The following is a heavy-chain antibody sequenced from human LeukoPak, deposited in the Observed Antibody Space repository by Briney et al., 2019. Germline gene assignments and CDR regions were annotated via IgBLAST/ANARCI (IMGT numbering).Heavy chain of an antibody. D-gene: IGHD3-3*01. CDR3: ARGLTYYDFWSGYRLFDY. CDR1: GFTFSSYE. V-gene: IGHV3-30*04. CDR2: ISYDGSNK. Sequence: PGGSLRLSCAASGFTFSSYEMNWVRQAPDKGLEWVAVISYDGSNKYYADSVKGRFTISRDNSKNTLYLQMNSLRAEDTAVYYCARGLTYYDFWSGYRLFDYWGQGTLVTVSS. J-gene: IGHJ4*02.